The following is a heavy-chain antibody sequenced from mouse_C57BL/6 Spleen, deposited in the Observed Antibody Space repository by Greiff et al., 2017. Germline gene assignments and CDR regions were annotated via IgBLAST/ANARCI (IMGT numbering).Heavy chain of an antibody. CDR1: GYTFTSYW. D-gene: IGHD1-1*01. CDR2: IDSSDSET. J-gene: IGHJ2*01. Sequence: QVQLQQPGAELVRPGSSVKLSCKASGYTFTSYWMHWVKQRPIQGLEWIGKIDSSDSETHYNQKFKDKATLTVDKSSSTGYMQLSSLTSDDSAVYYCARLITTVDYWGQGTTLTVSA. CDR3: ARLITTVDY. V-gene: IGHV1-52*01.